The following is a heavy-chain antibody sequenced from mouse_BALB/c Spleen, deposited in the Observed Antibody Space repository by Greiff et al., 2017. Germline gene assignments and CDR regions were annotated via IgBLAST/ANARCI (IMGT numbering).Heavy chain of an antibody. Sequence: VQLKQSGPGLVKPSQSLSLTCTVTGYSITSDYAWNWIRQFPGNKLEWMGYISYSGSTSYNPSLKSRISITRDTSKNQFFLQLNSVTTEDTATYYCASSYYRYVVGAMDYWGQGTSVTVSS. J-gene: IGHJ4*01. CDR1: GYSITSDYA. V-gene: IGHV3-2*02. CDR2: ISYSGST. D-gene: IGHD2-14*01. CDR3: ASSYYRYVVGAMDY.